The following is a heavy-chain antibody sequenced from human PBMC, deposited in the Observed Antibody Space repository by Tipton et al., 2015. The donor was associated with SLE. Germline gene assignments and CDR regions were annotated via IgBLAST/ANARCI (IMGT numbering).Heavy chain of an antibody. D-gene: IGHD3-3*01. Sequence: TLSLTCAVYGGSFSGYYWSWIRQPPGKGLEWIGYIYTSGSTNYNPSLKSRVTISVDTSKNQFSLKLSSVTAADTAVYYCARAGAPYTILEGAMDVWGKGTTVTVSS. CDR2: IYTSGST. CDR3: ARAGAPYTILEGAMDV. J-gene: IGHJ6*03. V-gene: IGHV4-4*08. CDR1: GGSFSGYY.